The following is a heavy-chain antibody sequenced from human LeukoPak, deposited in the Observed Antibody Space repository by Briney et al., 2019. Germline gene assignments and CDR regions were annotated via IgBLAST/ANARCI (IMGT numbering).Heavy chain of an antibody. D-gene: IGHD7-27*01. CDR1: RFIFSTYG. J-gene: IGHJ4*02. V-gene: IGHV3-30*02. Sequence: PGGSLRLSCAASRFIFSTYGMHWVRQAPGKGLEWVAFIRPDGSNEYYAASVRGRFAISRDNSQNTLHLQMNSLRLEDTAVYYCARLNRGSCYGPSCCREPGAGHWGRGTLVTVSS. CDR2: IRPDGSNE. CDR3: ARLNRGSCYGPSCCREPGAGH.